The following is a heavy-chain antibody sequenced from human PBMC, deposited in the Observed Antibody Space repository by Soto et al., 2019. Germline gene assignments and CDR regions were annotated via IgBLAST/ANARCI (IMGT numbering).Heavy chain of an antibody. CDR2: ISGSGGST. Sequence: PGGSLRLSCAASGFTFSSYAMSWVRQAPGKGLEWVSAISGSGGSTYYADSVKGRFTISRDNSKNTLYLQMNSLRAEDTAVYYWPKSRYYDSVPMDVWARRTTVTFSS. CDR1: GFTFSSYA. V-gene: IGHV3-23*01. J-gene: IGHJ6*02. D-gene: IGHD3-22*01. CDR3: PKSRYYDSVPMDV.